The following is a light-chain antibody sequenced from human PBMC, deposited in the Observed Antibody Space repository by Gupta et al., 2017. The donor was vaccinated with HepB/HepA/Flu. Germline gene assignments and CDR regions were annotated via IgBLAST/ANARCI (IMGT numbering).Light chain of an antibody. CDR1: RSNIGNNY. V-gene: IGLV1-51*02. Sequence: QSVLTQPPSVSAAPGQKVTISCSGSRSNIGNNYVFWYQKFPGTAPKVVISENDKRPSGIPDRFSGSKSGTSATLDISGLQTEDEADYYCGTWDSSLRVVLFGGGTKVTVL. CDR3: GTWDSSLRVVL. J-gene: IGLJ2*01. CDR2: END.